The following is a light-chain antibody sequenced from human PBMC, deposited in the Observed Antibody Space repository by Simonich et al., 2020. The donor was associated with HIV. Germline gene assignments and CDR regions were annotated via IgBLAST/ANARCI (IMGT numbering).Light chain of an antibody. CDR1: QSFSSN. CDR3: QQYNNWPPWT. CDR2: CAS. V-gene: IGKV3-15*01. J-gene: IGKJ1*01. Sequence: EIVMTQSPATLSVSPGERATLSCRASQSFSSNLAWYRQRPGQAPRLLIYCASTRATGIPARFSGSGSGTEFTLTISSLQSEDVAVYYCQQYNNWPPWTFGQGTKVEIK.